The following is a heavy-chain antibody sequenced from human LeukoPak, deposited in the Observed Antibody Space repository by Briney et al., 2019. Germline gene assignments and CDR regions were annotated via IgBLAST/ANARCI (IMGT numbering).Heavy chain of an antibody. D-gene: IGHD2-2*01. CDR3: ARGRCSSTSCYANYYYYYMDV. V-gene: IGHV3-48*03. CDR2: ISSSGSTI. Sequence: PGGSLRLSCAASGFTFSSYEMNWVRQAPGKGREGVSYISSSGSTIYYADSVKGRFTISRDNAKNSLYLQMNSLRAEDTAVYYCARGRCSSTSCYANYYYYYMDVWGKGTTVTVSS. CDR1: GFTFSSYE. J-gene: IGHJ6*03.